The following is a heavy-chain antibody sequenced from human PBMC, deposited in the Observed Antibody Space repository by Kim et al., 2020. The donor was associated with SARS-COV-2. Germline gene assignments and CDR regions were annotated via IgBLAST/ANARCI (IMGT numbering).Heavy chain of an antibody. CDR2: FDPEDGET. D-gene: IGHD2-2*01. Sequence: ASVKVSCKVSGYTLTELSMHWVRQAPGKGLEWMGGFDPEDGETIYAQKFQGRVTMTEDTSTDTAYMELSSLRSEDTAVYYCATTGYCSSTSCRTGPTFDYYYGMDVWGQGTTVTVSS. V-gene: IGHV1-24*01. J-gene: IGHJ6*02. CDR3: ATTGYCSSTSCRTGPTFDYYYGMDV. CDR1: GYTLTELS.